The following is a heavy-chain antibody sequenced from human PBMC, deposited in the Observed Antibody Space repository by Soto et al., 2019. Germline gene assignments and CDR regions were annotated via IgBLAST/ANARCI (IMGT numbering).Heavy chain of an antibody. D-gene: IGHD4-17*01. CDR1: GYTFTSYD. V-gene: IGHV1-8*01. Sequence: QVQLVQSGAEVKKPGASVKVSCKASGYTFTSYDINWVRQATGQGLEWMGWMNPNSGNTGYAEQFQGGGTMTRNTSISTAYMELSSLRSEDTAVYYCAVYGGNRYWDFGLWGRGTLVTVSS. CDR3: AVYGGNRYWDFGL. CDR2: MNPNSGNT. J-gene: IGHJ2*01.